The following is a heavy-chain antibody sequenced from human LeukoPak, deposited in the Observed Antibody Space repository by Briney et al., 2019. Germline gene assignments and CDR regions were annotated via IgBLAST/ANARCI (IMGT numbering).Heavy chain of an antibody. D-gene: IGHD5-18*01. CDR1: GYSISSGYY. J-gene: IGHJ4*02. CDR2: IYHSGST. CDR3: ARETGYSYGHYFDY. Sequence: PSETLSLTCAVSGYSISSGYYWGWLRQPPGKGLEWIGSIYHSGSTYYNPSLKSRVTISVDTSKNQFSLKLSSVTAADTAVYYCARETGYSYGHYFDYWGQGTLVTVSS. V-gene: IGHV4-38-2*02.